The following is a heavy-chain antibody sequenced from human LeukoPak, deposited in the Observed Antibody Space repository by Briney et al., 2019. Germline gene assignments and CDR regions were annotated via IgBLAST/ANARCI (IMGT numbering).Heavy chain of an antibody. D-gene: IGHD6-13*01. CDR3: ARGYGSSWSKLDY. CDR2: INHSGST. CDR1: GGSFSGYY. J-gene: IGHJ4*02. V-gene: IGHV4-34*01. Sequence: SETLSLTCAVYGGSFSGYYWSWIRQPPGKGLEWIGEINHSGSTNYNPSLKSRVTISVDTSKNQFSLKPSSVTAADTAVYYCARGYGSSWSKLDYWGQGTLVTVSS.